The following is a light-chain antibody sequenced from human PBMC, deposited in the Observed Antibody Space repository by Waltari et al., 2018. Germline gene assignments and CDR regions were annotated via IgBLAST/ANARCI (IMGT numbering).Light chain of an antibody. J-gene: IGLJ2*01. V-gene: IGLV2-23*01. Sequence: QSALTQPDSVSGSPGQSITISCPGTSSDVGSYNLVSRYQHHPGKAPKVMIYEGSERPSGVSNRFSGSKSGNTASLTISGLQAEDEADYYCCSYAGSSPSVVFGGGTKLTVL. CDR2: EGS. CDR1: SSDVGSYNL. CDR3: CSYAGSSPSVV.